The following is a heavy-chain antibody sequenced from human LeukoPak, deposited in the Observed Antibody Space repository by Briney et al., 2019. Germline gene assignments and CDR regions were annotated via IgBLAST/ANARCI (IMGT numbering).Heavy chain of an antibody. V-gene: IGHV3-53*01. D-gene: IGHD2-15*01. CDR1: GFSASDYY. Sequence: GGSLRLSCAASGFSASDYYMNWVRQAPGKGLEWVSFIYSDGRTYYADSVKGRFTISRDNSRNTLYLQMNRLRVEDTAVYYCARDDIPVIWGQGTLVTVSS. CDR3: ARDDIPVI. CDR2: IYSDGRT. J-gene: IGHJ4*02.